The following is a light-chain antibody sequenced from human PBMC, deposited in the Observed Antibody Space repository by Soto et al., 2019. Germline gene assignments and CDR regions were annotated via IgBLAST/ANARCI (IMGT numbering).Light chain of an antibody. J-gene: IGKJ2*01. Sequence: DIQMTQSPSSLSASVGDRVTITCRASQGISNDLAWYQQKPGKVPKLLIYAASTMQSGVPSRFSGSGSGTDFTLSISSLQPEDVATYYCQKYNSAPHTFGQGTKLEIK. CDR2: AAS. CDR1: QGISND. CDR3: QKYNSAPHT. V-gene: IGKV1-27*01.